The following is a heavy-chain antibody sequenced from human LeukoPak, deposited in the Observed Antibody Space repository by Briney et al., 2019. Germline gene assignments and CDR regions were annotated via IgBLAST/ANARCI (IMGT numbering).Heavy chain of an antibody. CDR3: ARGEDGYDFDY. D-gene: IGHD3-22*01. Sequence: SETLSLTCAVSGGSISSGGYSWSWIRQPPGKGLEWIGYIYHSGSTYYNPSLKSRVTISVDRSKNQFSLKLSSVTAADMAVYYCARGEDGYDFDYWGQGTLVTVSS. V-gene: IGHV4-30-2*01. J-gene: IGHJ4*02. CDR1: GGSISSGGYS. CDR2: IYHSGST.